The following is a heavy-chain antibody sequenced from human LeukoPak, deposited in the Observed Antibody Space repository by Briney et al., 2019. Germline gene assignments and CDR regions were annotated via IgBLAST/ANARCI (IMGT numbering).Heavy chain of an antibody. V-gene: IGHV4-39*07. D-gene: IGHD3-10*01. CDR2: INHSGST. J-gene: IGHJ5*02. Sequence: PSETLSLTCTVSSGSISTSNYYWGWIRQPPGKGLEWIGEINHSGSTNYNPSLKSRVTISVDTSKNQFSLKLSSVTAADTAVYYCARLLRRRYYYGSGSYPPTLNWFDPWGQGTLVTVSS. CDR3: ARLLRRRYYYGSGSYPPTLNWFDP. CDR1: SGSISTSNYY.